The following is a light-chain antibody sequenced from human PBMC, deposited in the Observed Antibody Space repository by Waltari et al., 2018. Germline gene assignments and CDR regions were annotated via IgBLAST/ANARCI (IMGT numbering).Light chain of an antibody. Sequence: SRATRRVRHSYLDSYQQKPGQAPRLLSYCESSRATVIPVRFSGSGYGTDFTLTISRLEPDEFAVYYCQQYASSPFTFGPGTKVDIK. CDR3: QQYASSPFT. J-gene: IGKJ3*01. V-gene: IGKV3-20*01. CDR2: CES. CDR1: RRVRHSY.